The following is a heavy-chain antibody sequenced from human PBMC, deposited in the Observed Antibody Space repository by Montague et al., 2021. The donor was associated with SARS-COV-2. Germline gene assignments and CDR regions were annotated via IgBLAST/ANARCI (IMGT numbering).Heavy chain of an antibody. J-gene: IGHJ4*02. V-gene: IGHV4-59*08. Sequence: SETPSLTCTVSGGSISSYYWSWIRQPPGKGLERIGYIYYTGSTNYKPSLRSRVTISVDTSKKEFSLKLNSVTAAGTAVYYCASRYESSGYCVFWGQGTLVTVSS. CDR3: ASRYESSGYCVF. CDR2: IYYTGST. CDR1: GGSISSYY. D-gene: IGHD3-22*01.